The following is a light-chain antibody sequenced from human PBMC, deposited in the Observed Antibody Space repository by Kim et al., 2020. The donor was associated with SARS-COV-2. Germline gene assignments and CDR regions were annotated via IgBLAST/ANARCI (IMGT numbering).Light chain of an antibody. V-gene: IGLV4-69*01. Sequence: ASRKLTCTLRRGHSSDAIAGHQQQHEKGPGYLMKRNSYGNNRKGDGNPDRFSGSGSGAERYLTISSLQSEDEADYDCQTWGSGIQVFGGGTQLTVL. CDR2: RNSYGNN. CDR1: RGHSSDA. CDR3: QTWGSGIQV. J-gene: IGLJ3*02.